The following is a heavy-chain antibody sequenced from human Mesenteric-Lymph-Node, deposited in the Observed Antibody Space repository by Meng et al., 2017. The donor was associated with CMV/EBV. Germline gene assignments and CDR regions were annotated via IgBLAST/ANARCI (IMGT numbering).Heavy chain of an antibody. CDR1: GFTFDDYG. Sequence: ESLKISCAASGFTFDDYGMSWIRQPPGKGLEWIGEIDHTGDPNYNPSLRSRLTMSLDTSKNHFSLSLTSVTAADTAVYYCARSVDFWSGYYDFDRWGQGTLVTVSS. D-gene: IGHD3-3*01. CDR2: IDHTGDP. V-gene: IGHV4-34*01. J-gene: IGHJ4*02. CDR3: ARSVDFWSGYYDFDR.